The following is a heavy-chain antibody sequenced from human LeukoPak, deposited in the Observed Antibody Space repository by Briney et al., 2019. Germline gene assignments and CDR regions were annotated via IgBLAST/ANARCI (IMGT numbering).Heavy chain of an antibody. V-gene: IGHV4-59*01. Sequence: PSETLSLTCTVSGGSISSYYWSWIRQPPGKGLEWIGYIYYSGSTNYNPPLKSRVTISVDTSKNQFSLKLSSVTAADTAVYYCARVGIAVAGIFDYWGQGTLVTVSS. CDR2: IYYSGST. D-gene: IGHD6-19*01. J-gene: IGHJ4*02. CDR1: GGSISSYY. CDR3: ARVGIAVAGIFDY.